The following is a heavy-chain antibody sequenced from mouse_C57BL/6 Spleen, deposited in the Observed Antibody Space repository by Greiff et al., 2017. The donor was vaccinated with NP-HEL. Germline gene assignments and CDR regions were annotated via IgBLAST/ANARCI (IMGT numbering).Heavy chain of an antibody. CDR2: IYPRSGNT. J-gene: IGHJ2*01. CDR3: ARLSWYDPYFDY. Sequence: QVHVKQSGAELARPGASVKLSCKASGYTFTSYGISWVKQRTGQGLEWIGEIYPRSGNTYYNEKFKGKATLTADKSSSTAYMELRSLTSEDSAVYCCARLSWYDPYFDYWGQGTTLTVSS. CDR1: GYTFTSYG. V-gene: IGHV1-81*01. D-gene: IGHD2-14*01.